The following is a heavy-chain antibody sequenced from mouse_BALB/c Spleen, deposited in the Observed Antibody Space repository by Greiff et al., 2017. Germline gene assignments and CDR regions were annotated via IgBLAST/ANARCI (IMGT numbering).Heavy chain of an antibody. J-gene: IGHJ4*01. V-gene: IGHV2-9*02. CDR2: ILAGGST. CDR3: ARDSSGYPYYYAMDY. CDR1: GFSLTSYG. D-gene: IGHD3-1*01. Sequence: VQRVESGPGLVAPSQSLSITCTVSGFSLTSYGVHWVRQPPGKGLEWLGVILAGGSTNYNSALMSRLSISKDNSKSQVFLKMNSLQTDDTAMYYCARDSSGYPYYYAMDYWGQGTSVTVSS.